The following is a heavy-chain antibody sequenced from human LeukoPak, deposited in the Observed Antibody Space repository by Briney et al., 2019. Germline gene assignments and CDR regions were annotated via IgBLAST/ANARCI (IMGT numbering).Heavy chain of an antibody. J-gene: IGHJ6*03. D-gene: IGHD6-6*01. V-gene: IGHV3-33*06. Sequence: PRGTSLRLSCAASAFSFSSYGMRWVRQAPGKGLEWVGVIRYDGSNKNYSVSVKGQFNISRDNSKNTLYLQMNSMRAEDMAVYYWAKDDIAVRDRHRPRYYNYCYYMDVWGKGTTVTVSS. CDR1: AFSFSSYG. CDR3: AKDDIAVRDRHRPRYYNYCYYMDV. CDR2: IRYDGSNK.